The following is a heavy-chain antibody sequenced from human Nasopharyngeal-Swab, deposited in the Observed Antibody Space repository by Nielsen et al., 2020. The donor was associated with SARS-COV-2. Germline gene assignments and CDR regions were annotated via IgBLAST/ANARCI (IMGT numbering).Heavy chain of an antibody. J-gene: IGHJ3*02. V-gene: IGHV3-23*01. CDR3: AKRLWTGYYDSSGYAFDI. Sequence: GESLKISCAASGFTFSWYSMNWVRQAPGKGLEWVSAISGSGGSTYYADSVKGRFTISRDNSKNTLYLQMNSLRAEDTAVYYCAKRLWTGYYDSSGYAFDIWGQGTMVTVSS. CDR1: GFTFSWYS. CDR2: ISGSGGST. D-gene: IGHD3-22*01.